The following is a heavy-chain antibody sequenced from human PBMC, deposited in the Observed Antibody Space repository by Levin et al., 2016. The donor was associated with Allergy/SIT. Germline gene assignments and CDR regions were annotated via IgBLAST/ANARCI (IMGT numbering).Heavy chain of an antibody. Sequence: SVKVSCKASGGTFSSYAISWVRQAPGQGLEWMGGIIPIFGTANYAQKFQGRVTITADESTSTAYMELSSLRSEDTAVYYCARRSQRTPEDQGYFDYWGQGTLVTVSS. J-gene: IGHJ4*02. CDR3: ARRSQRTPEDQGYFDY. D-gene: IGHD2-2*01. CDR1: GGTFSSYA. CDR2: IIPIFGTA. V-gene: IGHV1-69*13.